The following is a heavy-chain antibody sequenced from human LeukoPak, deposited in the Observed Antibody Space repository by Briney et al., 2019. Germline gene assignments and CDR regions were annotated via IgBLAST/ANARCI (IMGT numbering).Heavy chain of an antibody. J-gene: IGHJ6*03. Sequence: GGSLRLSCAASGFTFSSYGMHWVRQAPGKGLEWVAFIRYDGSNKYYADSVKGRFTISRDNSKNTLYLQMNSLRAEDTAVYYCAKGALNYYYYMDVWGKGTTVTASS. CDR3: AKGALNYYYYMDV. V-gene: IGHV3-30*02. CDR1: GFTFSSYG. CDR2: IRYDGSNK.